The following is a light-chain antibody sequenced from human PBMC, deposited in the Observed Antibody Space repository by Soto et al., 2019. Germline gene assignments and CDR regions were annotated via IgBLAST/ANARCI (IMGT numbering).Light chain of an antibody. J-gene: IGKJ4*01. CDR2: DAS. Sequence: EIVLTQSPATLSLSPGETASLSCRASQSVSNYLAWYQQKPGQPPRLLIYDASNRATGIPPRFSGSGFGTDFTLTISSLEPEDSAVYYCQQRKKWPFLTFGGGTRVEIK. V-gene: IGKV3-11*01. CDR1: QSVSNY. CDR3: QQRKKWPFLT.